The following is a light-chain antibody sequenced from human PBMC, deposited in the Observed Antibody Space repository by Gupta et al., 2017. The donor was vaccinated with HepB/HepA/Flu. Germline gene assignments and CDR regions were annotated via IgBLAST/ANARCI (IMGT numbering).Light chain of an antibody. CDR3: EYYDSSRSGENVV. CDR2: GNS. Sequence: QSVLTQPPSVPGAPGQRLTISCTGSRSNIGAGYDVHWYQQHPGTAPKPLIYGNSNRPSGGPDRGAGSKSGTSASLAITGLQAEEEAEYYCEYYDSSRSGENVVFGGGTKLTVL. J-gene: IGLJ2*01. V-gene: IGLV1-40*01. CDR1: RSNIGAGYD.